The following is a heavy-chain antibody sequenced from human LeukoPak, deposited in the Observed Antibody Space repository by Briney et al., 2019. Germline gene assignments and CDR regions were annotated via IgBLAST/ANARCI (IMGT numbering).Heavy chain of an antibody. J-gene: IGHJ4*02. CDR1: GGTFSSYA. CDR3: ARDQRSWYSPYFDY. CDR2: IIPIFGIA. D-gene: IGHD6-13*01. V-gene: IGHV1-69*05. Sequence: SVKVSCKASGGTFSSYAISWVRQAPGQGLEWMGRIIPIFGIANYAQKFQGRVTITTDESTSTAYMELSSLRSEDTAVYYCARDQRSWYSPYFDYWGQGTLVTVSS.